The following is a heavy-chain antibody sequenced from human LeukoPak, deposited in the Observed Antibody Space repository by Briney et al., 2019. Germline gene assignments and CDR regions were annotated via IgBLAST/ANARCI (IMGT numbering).Heavy chain of an antibody. CDR3: ARQGPYSNRWYYYYYYMDV. V-gene: IGHV1-18*01. D-gene: IGHD6-13*01. J-gene: IGHJ6*03. Sequence: GASVKVSCKASGYTFTSYGISWVREAPGQGLEWMGWISAYNGNTNYAQKLQGRVTMTTDTSTSTAYMELRSLRSDDTAAYYCARQGPYSNRWYYYYYYMDVWGKGTTVTVSS. CDR2: ISAYNGNT. CDR1: GYTFTSYG.